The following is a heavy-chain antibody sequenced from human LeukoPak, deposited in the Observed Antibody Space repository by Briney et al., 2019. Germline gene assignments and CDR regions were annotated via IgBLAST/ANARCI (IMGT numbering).Heavy chain of an antibody. CDR1: GYSFTSYW. D-gene: IGHD1-1*01. CDR3: ARHRGVQYDIDY. Sequence: GESLKISCKGSGYSFTSYWIGWVRQMPGKGLEWMGIIYPGDSDTRYSPSFQGQVTISADKSLSPAYLQWSSLKPSDPAMYYCARHRGVQYDIDYWGQGTLVTASS. CDR2: IYPGDSDT. V-gene: IGHV5-51*01. J-gene: IGHJ4*02.